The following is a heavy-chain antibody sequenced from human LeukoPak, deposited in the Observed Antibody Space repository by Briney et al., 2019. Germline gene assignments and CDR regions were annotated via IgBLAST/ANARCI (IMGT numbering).Heavy chain of an antibody. Sequence: PGGSLRLSCAASGFTFSSYWMSWVRQAPGKGLEWVANIKQEGSEKYYVDSVKGRFTISRDNAKNSLYLQMNSLRAEDTAVYYCARDNEEDEVGCTDYWGQGTLVTVSS. CDR2: IKQEGSEK. CDR1: GFTFSSYW. D-gene: IGHD1-1*01. V-gene: IGHV3-7*01. J-gene: IGHJ4*02. CDR3: ARDNEEDEVGCTDY.